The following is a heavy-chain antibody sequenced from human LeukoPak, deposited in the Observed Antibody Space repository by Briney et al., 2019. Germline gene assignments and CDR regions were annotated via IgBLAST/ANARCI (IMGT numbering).Heavy chain of an antibody. Sequence: GGSLRLSCAASGLSFSSYTFNWVRQTPGKGLEWISYISDSSSTIYYADSVKGRFTISRNNAENSLFLQMNSLRDEDTAVYYCAREFLSGSFDIWGQGTKVTVSS. CDR1: GLSFSSYT. D-gene: IGHD2/OR15-2a*01. CDR3: AREFLSGSFDI. CDR2: ISDSSSTI. J-gene: IGHJ3*02. V-gene: IGHV3-48*02.